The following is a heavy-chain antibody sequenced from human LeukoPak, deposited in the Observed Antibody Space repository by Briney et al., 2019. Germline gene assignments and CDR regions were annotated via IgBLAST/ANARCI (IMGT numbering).Heavy chain of an antibody. V-gene: IGHV1-69*04. CDR2: IIPILDIA. CDR1: GGTFSSYA. CDR3: ARSGYSYGYIGYYYYYGMDV. Sequence: GASVKVSCKASGGTFSSYAISWVRQAPGQGLEWMGRIIPILDIANYAQKFQGRVTITADKSTSTAYMELSSLRSEDTAVYYCARSGYSYGYIGYYYYYGMDVWGQGTTVTVSS. J-gene: IGHJ6*02. D-gene: IGHD5-18*01.